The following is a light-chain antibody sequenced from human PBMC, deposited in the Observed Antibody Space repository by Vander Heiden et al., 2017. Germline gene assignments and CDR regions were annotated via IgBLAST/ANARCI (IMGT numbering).Light chain of an antibody. CDR1: QSISTY. CDR2: AAS. Sequence: DIKMTQSPSSMFASAGDRVTITCRASQSISTYLNWYQQTAGKAPKLLIFAASNLQSGVPSRFSGNGSGTDFTLTISRLQPEDFATYYCQQRDSLPRTFGQGTKVEVK. V-gene: IGKV1-39*01. J-gene: IGKJ1*01. CDR3: QQRDSLPRT.